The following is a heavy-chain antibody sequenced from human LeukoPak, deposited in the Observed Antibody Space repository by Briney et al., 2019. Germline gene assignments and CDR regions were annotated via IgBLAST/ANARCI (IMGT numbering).Heavy chain of an antibody. J-gene: IGHJ4*02. V-gene: IGHV3-23*01. Sequence: GGSLRLFCAVSGFTFYLYAMRWVPQAPGKGLEWVLAISGSSGHTLYTDSVEGRLTISRDNTKNSLYLQMNSLRAEDTAVYYCAKVLGVAGKHDYWGQGTLVTVSS. D-gene: IGHD6-19*01. CDR1: GFTFYLYA. CDR2: ISGSSGHT. CDR3: AKVLGVAGKHDY.